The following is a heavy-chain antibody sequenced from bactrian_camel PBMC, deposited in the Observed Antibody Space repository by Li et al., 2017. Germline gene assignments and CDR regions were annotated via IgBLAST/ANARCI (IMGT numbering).Heavy chain of an antibody. CDR1: GLTSTNYC. CDR3: AADVFCRGVPGGYEYNV. CDR2: IDSDGST. V-gene: IGHV3S53*01. D-gene: IGHD5*01. J-gene: IGHJ4*01. Sequence: LVESGGGSVQAGGSLTLSCAASGLTSTNYCMGWFRLAPGKQREGVAAIDSDGSTRYTDSAKGRFTISRDNAKKTLYLEMNTLQPEDTAVYHCAADVFCRGVPGGYEYNVWGRGTQVTVS.